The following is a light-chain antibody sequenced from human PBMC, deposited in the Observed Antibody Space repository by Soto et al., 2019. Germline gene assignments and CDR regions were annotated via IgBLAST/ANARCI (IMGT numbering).Light chain of an antibody. V-gene: IGKV1-33*01. CDR3: QQYDNPPYT. CDR2: DAS. J-gene: IGKJ2*01. CDR1: QDISNY. Sequence: DIQMTQSPSSLSASVGDRVTITCQASQDISNYLNWYQQKPGKAPKLLIYDASNLKTGVPSRFSGSGSGTDFTFTISSLQPEDIATYYCQQYDNPPYTFGQGTKLEIK.